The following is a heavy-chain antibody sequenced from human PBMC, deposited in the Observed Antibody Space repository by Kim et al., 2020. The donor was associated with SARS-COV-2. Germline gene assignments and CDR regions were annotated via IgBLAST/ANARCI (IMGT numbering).Heavy chain of an antibody. J-gene: IGHJ3*02. CDR3: ARVSFGGVVSCGPLGI. D-gene: IGHD2-21*01. Sequence: GGSLRLSCAASGFTFINYAMRWVRQAPGTGLDFVSGISGKGDTTSYANSVKGRFTISRDNSRNTLYFHMSRLRAEDMAVYHCARVSFGGVVSCGPLGIWG. CDR1: GFTFINYA. V-gene: IGHV3-64*01. CDR2: ISGKGDTT.